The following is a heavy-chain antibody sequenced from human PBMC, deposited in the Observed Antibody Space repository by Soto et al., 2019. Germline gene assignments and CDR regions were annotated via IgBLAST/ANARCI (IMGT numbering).Heavy chain of an antibody. D-gene: IGHD3-9*01. Sequence: SETLSLTCTGPGGSLSICAWSGIRQPPGKVLEWIGYIYYIGSTNYNPSLKSRVTISVDTSKNQFSLKLSSVTAADTAVYYCARELRYFDWLSPSRYYYYYYGMDVWGQGTTVTVSS. CDR3: ARELRYFDWLSPSRYYYYYYGMDV. J-gene: IGHJ6*02. CDR1: GGSLSICA. V-gene: IGHV4-59*01. CDR2: IYYIGST.